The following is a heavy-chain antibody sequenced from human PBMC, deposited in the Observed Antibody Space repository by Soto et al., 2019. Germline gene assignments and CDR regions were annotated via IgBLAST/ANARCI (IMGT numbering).Heavy chain of an antibody. V-gene: IGHV1-69*13. CDR1: GGTFSSYA. Sequence: SVKVSCKASGGTFSSYAISWVRQAPGQGLEWMGGIIPIFGTANYAQKFQGRVTITADESTSTAYMELSSLRSEDTAVYYCANRKLCRTPQCYYYYGMDVWGQGTTVTVSS. D-gene: IGHD2-15*01. CDR2: IIPIFGTA. CDR3: ANRKLCRTPQCYYYYGMDV. J-gene: IGHJ6*02.